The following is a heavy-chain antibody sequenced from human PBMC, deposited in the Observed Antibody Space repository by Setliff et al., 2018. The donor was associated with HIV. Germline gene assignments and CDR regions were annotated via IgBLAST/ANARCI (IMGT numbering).Heavy chain of an antibody. V-gene: IGHV4-39*07. D-gene: IGHD6-19*01. CDR2: IYYSGSA. CDR1: RDSIRNGAYY. Sequence: SETLSLTCTVSRDSIRNGAYYWGWIRQPPGKSLEWIGSIYYSGSAYYNPSFKSRVTLSVDTSENQFSLRLSSVTAADTAVYFCARGGTVSADFDSWGQGTLVTVSS. J-gene: IGHJ4*02. CDR3: ARGGTVSADFDS.